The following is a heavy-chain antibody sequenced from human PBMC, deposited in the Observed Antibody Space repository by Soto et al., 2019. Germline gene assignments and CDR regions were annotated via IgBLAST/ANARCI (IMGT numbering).Heavy chain of an antibody. Sequence: SETLSLSCGVYGGSFSAYSWTWLRQSPGKGLEWIGEITHGGSTDYNPALKSRLVMSVDTSKNQFSLRVTSVTAADAAVYFCARARFDSWSHIYYGLDVWGQGTTVTVSS. CDR1: GGSFSAYS. CDR3: ARARFDSWSHIYYGLDV. V-gene: IGHV4-34*01. D-gene: IGHD3-3*01. J-gene: IGHJ6*02. CDR2: ITHGGST.